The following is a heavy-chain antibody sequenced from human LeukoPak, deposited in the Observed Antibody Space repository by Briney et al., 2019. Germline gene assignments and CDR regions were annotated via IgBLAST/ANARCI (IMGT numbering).Heavy chain of an antibody. CDR2: IYHSGNS. CDR1: GYSISSAYY. CDR3: ARLMYSGYDWDARFDY. J-gene: IGHJ4*02. V-gene: IGHV4-38-2*02. D-gene: IGHD5-12*01. Sequence: PSETLSLTCTVSGYSISSAYYWGWIRPPPGKGPGGIGNIYHSGNSYYNPSLKSRVTTSIDTSKNQFSLKLSSVTAADTAVYYCARLMYSGYDWDARFDYWGQGTLVTVSS.